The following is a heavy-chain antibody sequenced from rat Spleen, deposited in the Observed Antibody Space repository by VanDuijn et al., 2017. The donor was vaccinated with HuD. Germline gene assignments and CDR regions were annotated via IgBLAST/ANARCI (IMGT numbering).Heavy chain of an antibody. CDR3: AKERGLQWWDY. J-gene: IGHJ2*01. CDR1: GFTFSDYY. V-gene: IGHV5S10*01. Sequence: EVQLVESGGGLVQPGRSLKLSCAASGFTFSDYYMAWVRQAPTKGLEWVATISYDGSSTYYRDSVKGRFTISRDNAKSTLYLQMDSLRSEDTATYYCAKERGLQWWDYWGQGVMVTVSS. CDR2: ISYDGSST. D-gene: IGHD1-1*01.